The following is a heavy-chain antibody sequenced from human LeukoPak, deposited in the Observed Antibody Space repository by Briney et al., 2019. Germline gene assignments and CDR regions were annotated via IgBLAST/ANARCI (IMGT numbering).Heavy chain of an antibody. J-gene: IGHJ5*02. D-gene: IGHD3-10*01. CDR3: ARAYITMVRGVKGGRYNWFDP. CDR1: GGSYSAYY. V-gene: IGHV4-34*01. CDR2: INHSGRT. Sequence: SETLSFTCTIYGGSYSAYYWSWIRQPPGKGLEWIGEINHSGRTNQNPSLKSRVTISVDTSKNQFSLKLSSVTAADTAVYYCARAYITMVRGVKGGRYNWFDPWGQGTLVTVSS.